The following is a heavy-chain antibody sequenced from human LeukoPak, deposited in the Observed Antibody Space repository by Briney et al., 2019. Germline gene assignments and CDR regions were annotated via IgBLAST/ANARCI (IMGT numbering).Heavy chain of an antibody. CDR2: FDPDAGQT. D-gene: IGHD2-15*01. CDR3: ATQVCRGNSCYSSLDF. Sequence: ASVKVSCKVSGYTFTELAMHWVRQAPGKGLELLGGFDPDAGQTIYGQKFQGRLTMTEDTSTDTAFMDLSSLRSEDTAVYYCATQVCRGNSCYSSLDFWGQGTLVTVSS. V-gene: IGHV1-24*01. J-gene: IGHJ4*02. CDR1: GYTFTELA.